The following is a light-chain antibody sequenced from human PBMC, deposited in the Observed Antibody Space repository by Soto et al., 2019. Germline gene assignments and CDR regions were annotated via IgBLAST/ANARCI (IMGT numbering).Light chain of an antibody. CDR2: DVT. Sequence: QCALTQPRSVSGSPGQSVTISCTGTSCHVGGYSYVSWYQQHPGKAPKLMIYDVTTRPSGIPDRFSGSKSGNTASLTISGLQAEDEADYYCFSYAGSYTFVFGTGTKVTAL. J-gene: IGLJ1*01. CDR3: FSYAGSYTFV. V-gene: IGLV2-11*01. CDR1: SCHVGGYSY.